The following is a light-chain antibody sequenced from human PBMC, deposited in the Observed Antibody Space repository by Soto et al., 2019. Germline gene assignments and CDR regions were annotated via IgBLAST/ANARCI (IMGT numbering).Light chain of an antibody. V-gene: IGKV1-27*01. Sequence: DIQMTQSPSSLSASVGDRVTITCRASQGISNYLAWYQQKPGEVPQLLIYAASTLQSGVPSRFSGGGSGGDFTLTISSLQPEDVATYYCQKYNSAPRTFGQGTKLEIK. CDR1: QGISNY. J-gene: IGKJ2*01. CDR3: QKYNSAPRT. CDR2: AAS.